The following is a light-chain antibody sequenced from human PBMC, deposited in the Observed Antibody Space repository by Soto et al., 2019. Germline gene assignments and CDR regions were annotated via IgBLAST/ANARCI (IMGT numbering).Light chain of an antibody. CDR2: GAS. V-gene: IGKV3-15*01. J-gene: IGKJ3*01. Sequence: EIVMTQSPATLSVSPGERATLSCRASQSVSSNLAWYQQKPGQAPRLLIYGASTRATGIPARFRGSGSGTDFTLTIISLQSEDFAVYYCQQYKNWPPMTFGPGTKVDIK. CDR3: QQYKNWPPMT. CDR1: QSVSSN.